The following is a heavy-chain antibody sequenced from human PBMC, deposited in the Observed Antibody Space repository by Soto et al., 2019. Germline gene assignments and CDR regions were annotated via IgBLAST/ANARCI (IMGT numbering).Heavy chain of an antibody. J-gene: IGHJ5*02. Sequence: PSETLSLTCTVSGGSISSSSYYWGWIRQPPGKGLEWIGSINHSGSTNYNPSLKSRVTISVDTSKNQFSLKLSSVTAADTAVYYCASRFEAAAGIYWFDPWGQGTLVTVSS. V-gene: IGHV4-39*07. D-gene: IGHD6-13*01. CDR3: ASRFEAAAGIYWFDP. CDR2: INHSGST. CDR1: GGSISSSSYY.